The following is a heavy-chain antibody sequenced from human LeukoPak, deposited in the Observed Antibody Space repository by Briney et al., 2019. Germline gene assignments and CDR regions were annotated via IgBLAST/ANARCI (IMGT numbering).Heavy chain of an antibody. D-gene: IGHD5-12*01. CDR3: ARGPSGYHNN. CDR1: GFTFSTYS. CDR2: ITSSRIYI. Sequence: PGGSLRLSCAASGFTFSTYSMNWVRQAPGKGLEWVSSITSSRIYIYYADSVKGRFTISRDNAKNSLYLQMNSLRAEDTAVYYCARGPSGYHNNGGQGTLVTVSS. J-gene: IGHJ4*02. V-gene: IGHV3-21*01.